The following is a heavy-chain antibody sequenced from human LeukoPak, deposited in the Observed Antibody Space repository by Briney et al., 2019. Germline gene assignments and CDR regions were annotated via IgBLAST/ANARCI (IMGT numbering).Heavy chain of an antibody. CDR1: GGAISSSSYY. CDR2: ISYSGRT. CDR3: ARKKTGATNGLDV. D-gene: IGHD1-1*01. V-gene: IGHV4-39*01. J-gene: IGHJ6*02. Sequence: SETLSLTCTVSGGAISSSSYYWGWIRQLPGEGPEWIGSISYSGRTHYNPSLKSRVSISVDTSKNQFSLNLSSVTAADTAVYYCARKKTGATNGLDVWGQGTTVTVSS.